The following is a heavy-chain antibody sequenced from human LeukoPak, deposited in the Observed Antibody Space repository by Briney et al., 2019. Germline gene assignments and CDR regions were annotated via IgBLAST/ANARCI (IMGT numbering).Heavy chain of an antibody. CDR1: GGSIRGSSYY. Sequence: SETLSLTYTVSGGSIRGSSYYWGGSRDPPGKGREWSENIYYSGSTYHNPSHKSRITISVHTPKKQLSLKQISVPAAHTAVYYCAREMQDKSLQWIGELKKYYYYYMDVWGKGTTVIVSS. V-gene: IGHV4-39*07. D-gene: IGHD3-10*01. CDR3: AREMQDKSLQWIGELKKYYYYYMDV. CDR2: IYYSGST. J-gene: IGHJ6*03.